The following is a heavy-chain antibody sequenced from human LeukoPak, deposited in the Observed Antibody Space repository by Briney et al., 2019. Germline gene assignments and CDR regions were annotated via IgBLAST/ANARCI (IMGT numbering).Heavy chain of an antibody. CDR2: ISSSSSYT. J-gene: IGHJ4*02. CDR3: ASLWFGESRFDY. V-gene: IGHV3-11*03. Sequence: GGSLRLSCAASGFTFSDYYMSWIRQAPGKGPEWVSYISSSSSYTNYADSVKGRFTISRDNAKNSLYLQMNSLRAEDTAVYYCASLWFGESRFDYWGQGTLVTVSS. D-gene: IGHD3-10*01. CDR1: GFTFSDYY.